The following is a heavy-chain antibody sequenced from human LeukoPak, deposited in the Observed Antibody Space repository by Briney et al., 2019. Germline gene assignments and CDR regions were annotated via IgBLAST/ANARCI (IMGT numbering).Heavy chain of an antibody. J-gene: IGHJ6*02. CDR2: ISYDGSNK. D-gene: IGHD6-19*01. CDR1: GFTFSSYG. Sequence: GGSLRLSCAASGFTFSSYGMHWVRQAPGKGLEWVAVISYDGSNKYYADSVKGRFTISRDNSKNTLYLQMNSLRAEDTAVYYCAKDHESQQWLVHYYYGMDVWGQGTTVTVSS. V-gene: IGHV3-30*18. CDR3: AKDHESQQWLVHYYYGMDV.